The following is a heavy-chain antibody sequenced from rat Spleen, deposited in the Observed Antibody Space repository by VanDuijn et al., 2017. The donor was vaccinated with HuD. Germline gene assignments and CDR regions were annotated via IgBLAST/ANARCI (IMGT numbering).Heavy chain of an antibody. CDR1: GFTFSDYY. V-gene: IGHV5-7*01. CDR2: ISYDGSST. J-gene: IGHJ2*01. D-gene: IGHD1-2*01. Sequence: EVQLVESGGGFVQPGRSLKLSCAASGFTFSDYYMAWVRQAPKKGLEWVATISYDGSSTYYRDSVKGRFTISRDNAKSTLYLQMDSLRSEDTATYYCARHGTGLYYYSSYISYFDYWGQGVIVTVSS. CDR3: ARHGTGLYYYSSYISYFDY.